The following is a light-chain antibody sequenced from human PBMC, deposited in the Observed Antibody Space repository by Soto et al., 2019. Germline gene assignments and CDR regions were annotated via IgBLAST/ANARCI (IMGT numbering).Light chain of an antibody. CDR1: QDISNY. Sequence: DIQMTQSPSSLSASVGDRVTITCQAIQDISNYLNWYQQKPGKAPKLLIFDASNLETGVPSRFSGSGSGTDFTFTISSLQPEDIATYYCQQCNNLLSFGGGTKVELK. CDR3: QQCNNLLS. V-gene: IGKV1-33*01. CDR2: DAS. J-gene: IGKJ4*01.